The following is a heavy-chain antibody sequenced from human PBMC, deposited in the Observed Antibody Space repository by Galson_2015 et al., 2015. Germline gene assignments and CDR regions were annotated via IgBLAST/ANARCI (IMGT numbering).Heavy chain of an antibody. CDR3: ARDAHCSGGSCYPVWFDP. CDR2: IIPIFGTA. D-gene: IGHD2-15*01. J-gene: IGHJ5*02. Sequence: SVKVSCKASGGTFSSYAISWVRQAPGQGLEWMGGIIPIFGTANYAQKFQGRVTITADESMSTAYMELSSLRSEDTAVYYCARDAHCSGGSCYPVWFDPWGQGTLVTVSS. CDR1: GGTFSSYA. V-gene: IGHV1-69*13.